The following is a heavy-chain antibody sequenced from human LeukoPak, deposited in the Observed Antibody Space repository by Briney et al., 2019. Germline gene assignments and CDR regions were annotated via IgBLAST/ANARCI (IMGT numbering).Heavy chain of an antibody. J-gene: IGHJ4*02. V-gene: IGHV4-4*09. CDR2: IFSSGST. CDR3: ARRQIYFDY. CDR1: GGSFSPYY. Sequence: SETLSLTCSVSGGSFSPYYWSWIRQPPGKGLEWIGYIFSSGSTNYNPSLKSRVTISVDTSRSQFSLKLSSVTAADTAVYYCARRQIYFDYWGQGTLVTVSS.